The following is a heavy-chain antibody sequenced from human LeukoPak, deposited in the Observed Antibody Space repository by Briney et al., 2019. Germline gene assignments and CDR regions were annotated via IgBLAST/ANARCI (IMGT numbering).Heavy chain of an antibody. CDR1: GFTFSSYS. Sequence: GGSLRLSCAASGFTFSSYSMNWVRQAPGKGLEWVSFISSSSSYIYYADSVKGRFTISRDNAKNSLYLQMNSLRAEDTAVYYCARASYYYDSSGLVGDDAFDIWGQGTMVTVSS. V-gene: IGHV3-21*01. CDR3: ARASYYYDSSGLVGDDAFDI. D-gene: IGHD3-22*01. CDR2: ISSSSSYI. J-gene: IGHJ3*02.